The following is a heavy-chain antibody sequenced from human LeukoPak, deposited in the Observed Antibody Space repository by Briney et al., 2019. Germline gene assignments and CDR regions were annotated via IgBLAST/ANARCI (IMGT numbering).Heavy chain of an antibody. V-gene: IGHV4-4*02. D-gene: IGHD1-26*01. Sequence: SGTLSLTCAVSGGSISSSNWWSWVRQPPGKGLEWIGEIYHSGSTNYNPSLKSRVTISVDKSKNQFSLKLSSVTAADTAVYYCAREQPWELRADAFDIWGQGTMVTVSS. CDR3: AREQPWELRADAFDI. CDR2: IYHSGST. CDR1: GGSISSSNW. J-gene: IGHJ3*02.